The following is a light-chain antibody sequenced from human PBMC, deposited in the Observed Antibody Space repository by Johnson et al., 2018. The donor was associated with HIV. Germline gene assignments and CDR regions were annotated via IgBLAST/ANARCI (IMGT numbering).Light chain of an antibody. J-gene: IGLJ1*01. CDR1: SSNIGNNY. CDR3: GTWDSSLTAGHV. CDR2: ENN. V-gene: IGLV1-51*02. Sequence: QSVLTQPPSVSAAPGQKVTISCSGSSSNIGNNYVSWYQQLPGTAPKLLIYENNKRPSGIPDRISGSKSGTSATLGITRLQTGDEADDYCGTWDSSLTAGHVFGSGTNATLL.